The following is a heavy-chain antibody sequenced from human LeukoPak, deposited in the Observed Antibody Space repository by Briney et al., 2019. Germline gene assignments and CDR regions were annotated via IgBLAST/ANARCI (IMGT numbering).Heavy chain of an antibody. CDR1: GFTFSSYA. CDR2: ISYDGSNK. CDR3: ASGLTMTTVVTRDDAFDI. Sequence: PGGSLRLSCAASGFTFSSYAMHWVRQAPGKGLEWVAVISYDGSNKYYADSVKGRFTISRDNSKNTLYLQMNSLRAEDTAVYYCASGLTMTTVVTRDDAFDIWGQGTMVAVSS. J-gene: IGHJ3*02. V-gene: IGHV3-30-3*01. D-gene: IGHD4-23*01.